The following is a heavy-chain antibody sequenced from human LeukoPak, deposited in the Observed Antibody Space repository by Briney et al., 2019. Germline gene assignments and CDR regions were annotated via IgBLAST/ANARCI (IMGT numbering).Heavy chain of an antibody. V-gene: IGHV1-18*01. CDR2: ISAYNGNT. J-gene: IGHJ4*02. CDR3: AAGDYPGPNEPFDY. D-gene: IGHD3-16*01. CDR1: GYTFTSYG. Sequence: ASVKVSCKASGYTFTSYGISWVRQAPGQGLEWMGWISAYNGNTNYAQKLQGRVTMTKDTSTSTAYMELRSLRSDDTAVYCCAAGDYPGPNEPFDYWGQGTLVTVSS.